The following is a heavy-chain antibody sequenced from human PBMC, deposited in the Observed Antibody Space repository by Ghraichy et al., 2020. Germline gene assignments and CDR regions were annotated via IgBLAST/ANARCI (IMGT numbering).Heavy chain of an antibody. V-gene: IGHV1-69*13. CDR2: IIPIFGTA. CDR3: ARVVRLGELSSYLFDY. Sequence: SVKVSCKASGGTFSSYAISWVRQAPGQGLEWMGGIIPIFGTANYAQKFQGRVTITADESTSTAYMELSSLRSEDTAVYYCARVVRLGELSSYLFDYWGQGTLVTVSS. D-gene: IGHD3-16*02. J-gene: IGHJ4*02. CDR1: GGTFSSYA.